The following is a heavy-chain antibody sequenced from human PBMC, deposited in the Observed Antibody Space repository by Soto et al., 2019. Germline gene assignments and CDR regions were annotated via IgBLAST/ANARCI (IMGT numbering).Heavy chain of an antibody. CDR3: ALLLGGYGSGSYYPHPYYYYGMDV. D-gene: IGHD3-10*01. Sequence: TSETLSLTCTVSGGSISSGGYYWSWIRQHPGKGLEWIGYIYYSGSTYYNPSLKSRVTISVDTSKNQFSLKLSSVTAADTAVYYCALLLGGYGSGSYYPHPYYYYGMDVWGQGTTVTVSS. CDR2: IYYSGST. J-gene: IGHJ6*02. CDR1: GGSISSGGYY. V-gene: IGHV4-31*03.